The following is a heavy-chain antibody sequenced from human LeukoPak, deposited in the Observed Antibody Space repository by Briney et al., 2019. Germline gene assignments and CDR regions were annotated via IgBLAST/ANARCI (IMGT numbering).Heavy chain of an antibody. J-gene: IGHJ4*02. CDR3: GSGPYCGADCYSAVDY. Sequence: GGSLRLSCAASGFTFSSYWMFWVRQDPGKGLVGVSRSNSDGSSVTYADSVKGRFTISRDNAKNTLYLQMNSLRAEDTAVHYCGSGPYCGADCYSAVDYWGQGTLVTVSS. D-gene: IGHD2-21*02. CDR2: SNSDGSSV. CDR1: GFTFSSYW. V-gene: IGHV3-74*01.